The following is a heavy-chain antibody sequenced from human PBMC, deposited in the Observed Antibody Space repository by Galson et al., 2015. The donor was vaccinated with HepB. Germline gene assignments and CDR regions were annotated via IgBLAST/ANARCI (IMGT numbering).Heavy chain of an antibody. D-gene: IGHD6-19*01. Sequence: LRLSCAASGFTFSSYAMHRVRQAPGKGLEWVAVISYDGSNKYYADSVKGRFTISRDNSKNTLYLQMNSLRAEDTAVYYCAKEQWLLSPFDYWGQGTLVTVSS. CDR1: GFTFSSYA. V-gene: IGHV3-30-3*01. CDR2: ISYDGSNK. J-gene: IGHJ4*02. CDR3: AKEQWLLSPFDY.